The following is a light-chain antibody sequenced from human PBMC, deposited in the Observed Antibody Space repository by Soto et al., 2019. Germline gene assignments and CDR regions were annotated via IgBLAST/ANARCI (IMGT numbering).Light chain of an antibody. CDR2: AAS. CDR1: ESINSY. Sequence: DVQMTQSPSSLSASVGDRVTITCRASESINSYLNWYQQKPGKAPKLLINAASTLQSGVPTRFTGSGSGTDFTLTISRLPADDFATYYCQQSYRTPYTFGQGTNLEIK. CDR3: QQSYRTPYT. J-gene: IGKJ2*01. V-gene: IGKV1-39*01.